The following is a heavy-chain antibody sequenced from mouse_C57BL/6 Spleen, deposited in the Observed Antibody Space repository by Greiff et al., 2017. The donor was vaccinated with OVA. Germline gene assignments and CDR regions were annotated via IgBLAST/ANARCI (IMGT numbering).Heavy chain of an antibody. CDR2: IYPGNSDT. J-gene: IGHJ2*01. CDR3: TREDYSLYYFDY. CDR1: GYTFTSYW. V-gene: IGHV1-5*01. Sequence: EVQLQQSGTVLARPGASVKMSCKTSGYTFTSYWMHWVKQRPGQGLEWIGAIYPGNSDTSYNQKFKGKAKMTAVTYAITAYMELSSLTNEDSAVYYCTREDYSLYYFDYWGQGTTLTVSS. D-gene: IGHD1-1*01.